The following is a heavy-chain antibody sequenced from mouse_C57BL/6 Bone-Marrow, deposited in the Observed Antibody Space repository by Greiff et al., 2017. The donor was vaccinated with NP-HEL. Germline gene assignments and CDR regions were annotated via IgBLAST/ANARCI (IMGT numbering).Heavy chain of an antibody. CDR1: GYTFTSYW. D-gene: IGHD2-5*01. Sequence: QVQLQQPGAELVKPGASVKMSCKASGYTFTSYWITWVKQRPGQGLEWIGVIYPGSGSTNYNEKFKSKATLTVDTSSSTAYMQLSSLTSEDSAVYYCARDYSNFYAMDYWGQGTSVTVSS. CDR2: IYPGSGST. V-gene: IGHV1-55*01. J-gene: IGHJ4*01. CDR3: ARDYSNFYAMDY.